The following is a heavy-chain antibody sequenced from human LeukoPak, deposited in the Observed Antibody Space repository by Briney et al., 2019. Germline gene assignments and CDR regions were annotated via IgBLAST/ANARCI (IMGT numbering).Heavy chain of an antibody. CDR1: GFTFSSYA. V-gene: IGHV3-23*01. Sequence: QPGGSLRLSCAASGFTFSSYAMSWVRQAPGKGLEWVSTISGSGSSTYYADSVKGRFTISRDNSKNTLYLQMYSLRAEDTAIYYCAKDRGGPTDSWGQGTLVTVSS. J-gene: IGHJ4*02. CDR2: ISGSGSST. D-gene: IGHD2-15*01. CDR3: AKDRGGPTDS.